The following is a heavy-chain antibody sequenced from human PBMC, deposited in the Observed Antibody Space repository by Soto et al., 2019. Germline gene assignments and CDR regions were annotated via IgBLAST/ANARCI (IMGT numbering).Heavy chain of an antibody. CDR1: GYTFTNYG. D-gene: IGHD3-22*01. Sequence: GASVKVSCKASGYTFTNYGISWVRQAPGQGLEWMGWITTYNDKTNYAQNLQGRVTMTIDTATSTAYMELRSLRSDDTALYYCARGDSYYHSSDFDYWGQGTLVTVSS. V-gene: IGHV1-18*01. J-gene: IGHJ4*02. CDR3: ARGDSYYHSSDFDY. CDR2: ITTYNDKT.